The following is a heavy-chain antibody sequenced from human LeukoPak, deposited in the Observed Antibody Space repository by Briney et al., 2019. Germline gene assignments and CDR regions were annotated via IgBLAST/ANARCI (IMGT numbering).Heavy chain of an antibody. CDR3: ANASYCYGAGITPDY. Sequence: GGSLRLSCSPSGPTFRGYAGHGVRQAPGKGREWVAVISYDGTHTSYAHSVKGPFNISRHNSKNTLYLQVKCLRAEDTAMYFCANASYCYGAGITPDYWGQGTLVTVSS. D-gene: IGHD3-10*01. J-gene: IGHJ4*02. CDR2: ISYDGTHT. CDR1: GPTFRGYA. V-gene: IGHV3-30-3*01.